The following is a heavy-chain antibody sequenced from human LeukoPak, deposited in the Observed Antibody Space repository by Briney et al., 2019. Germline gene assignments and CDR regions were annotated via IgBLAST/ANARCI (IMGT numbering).Heavy chain of an antibody. Sequence: SCKASGGTFSSYAMSWVRQAPGKGLEWVSAISGSGGSTYYADSVKGRFTISRDNSKNTLYLQMNSLRAEDTAVYYCARFSGRNWGQGTLVTVSS. CDR3: ARFSGRN. CDR1: GGTFSSYA. V-gene: IGHV3-23*01. J-gene: IGHJ4*02. CDR2: ISGSGGST. D-gene: IGHD2-15*01.